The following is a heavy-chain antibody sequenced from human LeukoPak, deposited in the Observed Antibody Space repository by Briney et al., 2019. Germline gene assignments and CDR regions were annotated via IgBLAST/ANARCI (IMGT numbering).Heavy chain of an antibody. D-gene: IGHD2/OR15-2a*01. Sequence: PGGSLRLSCAASGFTFSNYGMNWVRQAPGKGLEWISYISSSSSLIYYADSVKGRFTISRDNAKNSLYLQMNSLRAEDTAVYYCARDFSPSYWGQGTLVTVSS. J-gene: IGHJ4*02. CDR2: ISSSSSLI. CDR3: ARDFSPSY. V-gene: IGHV3-48*04. CDR1: GFTFSNYG.